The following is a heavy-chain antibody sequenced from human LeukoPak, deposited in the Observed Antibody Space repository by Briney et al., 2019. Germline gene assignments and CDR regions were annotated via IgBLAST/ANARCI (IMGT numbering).Heavy chain of an antibody. J-gene: IGHJ4*02. CDR3: ARLYSSSSGQTFDY. CDR2: IYYSGST. D-gene: IGHD6-6*01. V-gene: IGHV4-30-4*01. Sequence: PSQTLSLTCTVSGGSISSGDYYWSWIRQPPGKGLEWIVHIYYSGSTNYNPSLKSRVTISVDASKSQFSLKLSSVTAADTAVYYCARLYSSSSGQTFDYWGQGTLVTVSS. CDR1: GGSISSGDYY.